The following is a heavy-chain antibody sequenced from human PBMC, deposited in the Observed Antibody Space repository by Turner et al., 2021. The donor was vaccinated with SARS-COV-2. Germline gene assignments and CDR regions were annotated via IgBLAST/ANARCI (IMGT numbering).Heavy chain of an antibody. D-gene: IGHD3-9*01. V-gene: IGHV4-31*03. CDR1: GGSISSGAYY. CDR2: IYYSGST. Sequence: QVQLQESVPGLVQPSQPLSLTCTVSGGSISSGAYYWSWIRQHPGKGLEWIGYIYYSGSTYYNPSLKSRVTITVDTSKNQFSLKLSSVTAADTAVYYCARAGTDWLQYYYFDYWGQGTLVTVSS. CDR3: ARAGTDWLQYYYFDY. J-gene: IGHJ4*02.